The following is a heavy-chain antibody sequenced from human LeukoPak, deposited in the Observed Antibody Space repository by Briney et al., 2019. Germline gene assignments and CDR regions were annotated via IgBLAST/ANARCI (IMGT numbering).Heavy chain of an antibody. CDR3: AKAGSGSYYKSRSGMDV. CDR1: GFTFSSYA. D-gene: IGHD3-10*01. V-gene: IGHV3-64D*06. CDR2: ISSNGGST. Sequence: PGGSLRLSCSASGFTFSSYAMHWVRQAPGKGLEYVSAISSNGGSTNYADFVKDRFTISRDNSKNTLYLQMSSLRAEDTAVYYCAKAGSGSYYKSRSGMDVWGKGTTVIVSS. J-gene: IGHJ6*04.